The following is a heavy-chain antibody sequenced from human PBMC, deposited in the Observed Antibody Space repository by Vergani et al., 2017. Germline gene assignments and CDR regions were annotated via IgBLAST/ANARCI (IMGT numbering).Heavy chain of an antibody. D-gene: IGHD3-10*01. J-gene: IGHJ3*02. CDR1: GGSIRRYY. Sequence: QVQLQASGPGLVKPSETLSLICTVSGGSIRRYYWSWIRQPPGKGREWIGYISYSGSTNYNPSLKSRVTISVDTSKNQFSLKLSSVTAADTAVYYCAGLRVLYYGSGSADTFDIWGQGTMVTVSS. V-gene: IGHV4-59*01. CDR3: AGLRVLYYGSGSADTFDI. CDR2: ISYSGST.